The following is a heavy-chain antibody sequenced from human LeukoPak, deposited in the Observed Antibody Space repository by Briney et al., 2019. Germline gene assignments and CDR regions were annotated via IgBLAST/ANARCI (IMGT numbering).Heavy chain of an antibody. CDR1: GGSINNYW. D-gene: IGHD3-22*01. CDR3: ARSTMIVVRAFDY. Sequence: SGTLSLTCSVSGGSINNYWWSWIRQPPGKGLEWVGYIYRGETTNYNPSLKSRVTISVDTSKNQFSLKLSSVTAADTAVYYCARSTMIVVRAFDYWGQGTLVTVSS. J-gene: IGHJ4*02. V-gene: IGHV4-4*09. CDR2: IYRGETT.